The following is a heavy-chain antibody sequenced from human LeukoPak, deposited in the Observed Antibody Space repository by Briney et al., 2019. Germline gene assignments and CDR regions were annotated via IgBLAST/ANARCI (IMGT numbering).Heavy chain of an antibody. V-gene: IGHV3-11*04. CDR2: ISSSGSTI. J-gene: IGHJ6*03. Sequence: GGSLRLSCAASGFNFSDYYMSWIRQAPGKGLEWVSYISSSGSTIYYADSVKGRFTISRDNAKNSLYLQMNSLRAEDTAVYYCARGPRGEYYYYYMDVWGKGTTVTVSS. D-gene: IGHD6-25*01. CDR3: ARGPRGEYYYYYMDV. CDR1: GFNFSDYY.